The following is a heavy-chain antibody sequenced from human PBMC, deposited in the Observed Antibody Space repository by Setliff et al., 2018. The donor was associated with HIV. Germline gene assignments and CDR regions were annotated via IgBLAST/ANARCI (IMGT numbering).Heavy chain of an antibody. J-gene: IGHJ4*02. CDR3: ARVHASGWNYFDY. V-gene: IGHV4-59*12. Sequence: TLSLTCTVSDGSFSSDYWTWIRQTPGKGLEWIGYIYYSGSTNYNPSLRGRVTMSVDTSKNHFSLRLSSVTAADTAVYYCARVHASGWNYFDYWGQGTLVTVSS. CDR2: IYYSGST. D-gene: IGHD6-19*01. CDR1: DGSFSSDY.